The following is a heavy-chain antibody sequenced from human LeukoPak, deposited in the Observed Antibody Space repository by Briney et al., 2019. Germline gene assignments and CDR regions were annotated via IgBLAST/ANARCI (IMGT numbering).Heavy chain of an antibody. CDR3: AKIRDIVVVPAAMIDY. CDR1: GFTFSSYA. J-gene: IGHJ4*02. CDR2: ISGSGGSA. D-gene: IGHD2-2*01. Sequence: GGSLRLSCAASGFTFSSYAMSWVRQAPGKGLEWVSAISGSGGSAYYADSVKGRFTISRDNSKNTLYLQMNSLRAEDTAVYYCAKIRDIVVVPAAMIDYWGQGTLVTVSS. V-gene: IGHV3-23*01.